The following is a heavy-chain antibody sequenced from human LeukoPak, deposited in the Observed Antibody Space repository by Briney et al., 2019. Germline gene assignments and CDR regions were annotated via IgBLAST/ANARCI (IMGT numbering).Heavy chain of an antibody. Sequence: PGGSLRLSCVVSPLSSNKFAVTWIRQAPGKGLEWVSSISGRGGNTYYADSVKGRFTISRDDSKNTLFLQMNSLRAEDTAVYYCATGSSDSRRSPLDSWGQGTLATVSS. V-gene: IGHV3-23*01. CDR3: ATGSSDSRRSPLDS. J-gene: IGHJ5*01. CDR1: PLSSNKFA. D-gene: IGHD3-22*01. CDR2: ISGRGGNT.